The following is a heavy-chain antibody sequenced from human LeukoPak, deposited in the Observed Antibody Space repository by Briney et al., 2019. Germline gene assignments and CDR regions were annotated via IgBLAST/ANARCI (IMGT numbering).Heavy chain of an antibody. CDR2: INSDGSEG. CDR1: GFTFSGFW. Sequence: GGSLRLSCAVSGFTFSGFWMSWSRPAPGKGVERVASINSDGSEGYYADVVKGRFTISRDNVKNSLYLQINSLRAEDTAVYYCARSSYSSSSSVWGQGTMVTVSS. CDR3: ARSSYSSSSSV. D-gene: IGHD6-6*01. V-gene: IGHV3-7*03. J-gene: IGHJ3*01.